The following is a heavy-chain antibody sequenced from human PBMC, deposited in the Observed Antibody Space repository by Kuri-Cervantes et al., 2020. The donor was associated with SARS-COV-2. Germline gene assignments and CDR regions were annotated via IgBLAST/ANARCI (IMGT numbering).Heavy chain of an antibody. CDR3: ARGSSCSSTSCYEVGWFDP. CDR2: ISSNGGST. CDR1: GFTFSSYA. V-gene: IGHV3-64*01. J-gene: IGHJ5*02. D-gene: IGHD2-2*01. Sequence: GESLKISCAASGFTFSSYAMHWVRQAPGKGLEYVSAISSNGGSTYYANSVKGGFTISRDNSKNTLYLQMGSLRAEDMAVYYCARGSSCSSTSCYEVGWFDPWGQGTLVTVSS.